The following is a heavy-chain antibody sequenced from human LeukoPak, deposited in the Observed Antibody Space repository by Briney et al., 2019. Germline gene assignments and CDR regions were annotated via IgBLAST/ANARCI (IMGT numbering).Heavy chain of an antibody. CDR3: ARAGGYRAGEYSSGWY. V-gene: IGHV1-46*01. CDR2: INPSGGST. J-gene: IGHJ4*02. D-gene: IGHD6-19*01. Sequence: ASVKVSCKASGYTFTGYSMHWVRQAPGHGLEWMGTINPSGGSTSYAQKFQGRVTMTRDMSTSTVYMELSSLRSEDTAVYYCARAGGYRAGEYSSGWYWGRGTLVTVSS. CDR1: GYTFTGYS.